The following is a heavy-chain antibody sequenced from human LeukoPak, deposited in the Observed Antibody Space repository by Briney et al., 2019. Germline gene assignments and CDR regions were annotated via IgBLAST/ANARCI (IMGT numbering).Heavy chain of an antibody. CDR1: GFTCKSYT. CDR2: ITISLSYI. CDR3: ARDFGSTSDWQPRLYYGMDV. V-gene: IGHV3-21*01. J-gene: IGHJ6*02. D-gene: IGHD2-2*01. Sequence: PGGSLRLSCAASGFTCKSYTLNWVRQAPGKGLEWVSSITISLSYISYADSVKGRFTISRDNAKNSLSLQMNSLRAEDTAVYYCARDFGSTSDWQPRLYYGMDVWGQGTTVTVSS.